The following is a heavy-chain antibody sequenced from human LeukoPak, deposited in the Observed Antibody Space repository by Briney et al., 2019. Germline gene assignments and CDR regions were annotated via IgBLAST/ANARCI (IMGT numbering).Heavy chain of an antibody. Sequence: SETLSLTCTVSGGSITSHYWSWIRQPPGKGLEWIGYIYNSGSTNYNPSLKSRVTISVDTSKNQFSLKLSSVTAADTAVYYCARLYSSSLGRVFDYWGQGTLVTVSS. CDR3: ARLYSSSLGRVFDY. CDR2: IYNSGST. D-gene: IGHD4-11*01. V-gene: IGHV4-59*11. J-gene: IGHJ4*02. CDR1: GGSITSHY.